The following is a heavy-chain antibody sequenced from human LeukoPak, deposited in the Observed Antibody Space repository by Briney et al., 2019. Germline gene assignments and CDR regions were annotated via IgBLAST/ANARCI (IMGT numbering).Heavy chain of an antibody. CDR1: GFTFSGYN. CDR3: ARATSGGFLFDY. Sequence: PGGSLRLSCAASGFTFSGYNMNWVRQAPGKGLEWVSSISSSSGYIHYADSVKGRFTISRDNANNSLYLQMNSLRAGDTAVYYCARATSGGFLFDYWGQGTLVTVSS. D-gene: IGHD6-19*01. V-gene: IGHV3-21*01. J-gene: IGHJ4*02. CDR2: ISSSSGYI.